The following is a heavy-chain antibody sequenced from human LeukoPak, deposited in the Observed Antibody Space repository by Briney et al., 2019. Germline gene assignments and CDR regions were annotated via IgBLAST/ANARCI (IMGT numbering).Heavy chain of an antibody. D-gene: IGHD1-26*01. Sequence: SETLSLTCTVSGGSISSYYWSWIRQPAGKGLEWIWRIYTSGSTNYNPSLKSRLTMSVDTSKNQFSLKLSSVTAADTAVYYCARDLRSGSLTDYYFDYWGQGTLVTVSS. CDR3: ARDLRSGSLTDYYFDY. J-gene: IGHJ4*02. CDR2: IYTSGST. V-gene: IGHV4-4*07. CDR1: GGSISSYY.